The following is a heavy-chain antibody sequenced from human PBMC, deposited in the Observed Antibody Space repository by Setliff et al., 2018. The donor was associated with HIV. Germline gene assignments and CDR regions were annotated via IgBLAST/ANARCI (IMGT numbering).Heavy chain of an antibody. CDR2: IYFSGGT. CDR1: GGSITSYY. V-gene: IGHV4-59*01. J-gene: IGHJ5*02. CDR3: ARDNPSAHWFDP. Sequence: PSETLSLTCAVYGGSITSYYWSWVRQSPGKGLQWIGYIYFSGGTHYNPSLKSRVTISIDRSKNQFSLKLSSVTPADTAIYYCARDNPSAHWFDPWGHGTLVTVSS.